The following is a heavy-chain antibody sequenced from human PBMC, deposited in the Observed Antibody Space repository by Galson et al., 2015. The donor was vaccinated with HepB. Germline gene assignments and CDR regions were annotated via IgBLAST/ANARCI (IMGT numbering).Heavy chain of an antibody. D-gene: IGHD3-3*01. CDR2: INHSGST. J-gene: IGHJ6*02. Sequence: ETLSLTCAVYGGSFRGYYWSWIRQPPGKGLEWIGEINHSGSTNYNPSLKSRVTISVDTSKNQFSLKLSSVTAADTAVYYCARGRITIFGVVTRFYGMDVWGQGTTVTVSS. CDR3: ARGRITIFGVVTRFYGMDV. V-gene: IGHV4-34*01. CDR1: GGSFRGYY.